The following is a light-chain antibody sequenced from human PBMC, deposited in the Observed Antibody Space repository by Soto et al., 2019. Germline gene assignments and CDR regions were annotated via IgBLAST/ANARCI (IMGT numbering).Light chain of an antibody. CDR1: SSNIGRDY. CDR2: RGN. V-gene: IGLV1-47*01. J-gene: IGLJ1*01. CDR3: VAWDDSLSGYV. Sequence: QSVLTQPPSVSGTPGQRVNISCSGSSSNIGRDYVYWYQQFPGTAPKLLIYRGNQRPSGVPDRFSGSKSGTSASLAISGLRSDDESDYYCVAWDDSLSGYVFGTGNKGSVL.